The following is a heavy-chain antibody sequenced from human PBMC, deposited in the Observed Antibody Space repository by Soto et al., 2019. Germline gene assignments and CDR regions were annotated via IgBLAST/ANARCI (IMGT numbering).Heavy chain of an antibody. J-gene: IGHJ4*02. CDR2: INPSGGST. CDR1: GYTFSNFY. V-gene: IGHV1-46*01. CDR3: ARADYYGSSGYHLDY. Sequence: QVQLVQSGAEVKKPGASVKVSCKASGYTFSNFYIHWVRQAPGQGLEWMGIINPSGGSTSYAQKFTGRVTMTRDTSTSTVYMELSSLRSEDTAVHYCARADYYGSSGYHLDYWGQGTLVTVSS. D-gene: IGHD3-22*01.